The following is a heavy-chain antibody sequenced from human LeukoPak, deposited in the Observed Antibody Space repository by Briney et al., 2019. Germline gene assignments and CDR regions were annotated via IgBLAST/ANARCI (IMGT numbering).Heavy chain of an antibody. V-gene: IGHV3-7*01. CDR3: ARPGAQLRYLEGDAFDI. Sequence: GGSLRLSCAASGFTFSSYWMSWVRQAPGKGLEWVANIKQDGSEKYYVDSVKGRFTISRDNAKNSLYLQMNSLRAEDTAVYYCARPGAQLRYLEGDAFDIWGQGTMVTVSS. D-gene: IGHD3-9*01. CDR1: GFTFSSYW. J-gene: IGHJ3*02. CDR2: IKQDGSEK.